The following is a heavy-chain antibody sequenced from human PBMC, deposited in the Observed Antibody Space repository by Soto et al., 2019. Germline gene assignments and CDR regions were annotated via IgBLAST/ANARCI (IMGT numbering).Heavy chain of an antibody. Sequence: QVQLVQSGAEVKKPGSSVKVSCKASGGTFSSYAISWVRQAPGQGLEWMGGIIPIFGTANYAQKFQGRVTNNADESTSTAYMELSSLRSEDTAVYYCARETVLYDFWSGYYLDYWGQGTLVTVSS. V-gene: IGHV1-69*01. CDR1: GGTFSSYA. D-gene: IGHD3-3*01. CDR3: ARETVLYDFWSGYYLDY. CDR2: IIPIFGTA. J-gene: IGHJ4*02.